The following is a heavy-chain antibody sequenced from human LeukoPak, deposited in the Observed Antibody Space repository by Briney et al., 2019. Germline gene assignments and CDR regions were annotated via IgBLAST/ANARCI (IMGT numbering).Heavy chain of an antibody. CDR1: GGSISSSSYY. D-gene: IGHD3-22*01. CDR2: IYYSGST. J-gene: IGHJ4*02. CDR3: AIDDDSSGYYVY. V-gene: IGHV4-39*01. Sequence: SETLSLTCTVSGGSISSSSYYWGWIRQPPGKGLEWIGSIYYSGSTYYNPSLKSRVTISVDTSKNQFSLKLSSVTAADTAVYYCAIDDDSSGYYVYWGQGTLVTVSS.